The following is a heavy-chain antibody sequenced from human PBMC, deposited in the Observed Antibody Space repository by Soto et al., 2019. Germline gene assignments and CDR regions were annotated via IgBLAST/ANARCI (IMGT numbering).Heavy chain of an antibody. CDR1: GITFNTSA. V-gene: IGHV1-58*02. Sequence: QMQLVQSGPEVKKPGTSVKVSCKASGITFNTSAIQWVRQAGGQRLEWVGWIVVGSNNRDYAQKFQERVTITSDMSTSTVLMELSSLSSEDTAVYYCAAVQESPYSMGIWGQGTTVTVPS. J-gene: IGHJ6*02. CDR2: IVVGSNNR. D-gene: IGHD2-15*01. CDR3: AAVQESPYSMGI.